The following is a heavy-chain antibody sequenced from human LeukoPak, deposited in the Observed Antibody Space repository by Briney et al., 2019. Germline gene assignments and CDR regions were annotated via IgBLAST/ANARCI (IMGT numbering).Heavy chain of an antibody. CDR2: IYTSGST. CDR3: ARGTYDSSGYYYLTQNYYYYYYMDV. CDR1: GGSISSYY. D-gene: IGHD3-22*01. Sequence: SETLSLTCTVSGGSISSYYWSWIRQPAGKGLEWIGRIYTSGSTNYNPSLKSRVTMSVDTSKNQFSLKLSSVTAADTAVYYCARGTYDSSGYYYLTQNYYYYYYMDVWGKGTTVTVSS. V-gene: IGHV4-4*07. J-gene: IGHJ6*03.